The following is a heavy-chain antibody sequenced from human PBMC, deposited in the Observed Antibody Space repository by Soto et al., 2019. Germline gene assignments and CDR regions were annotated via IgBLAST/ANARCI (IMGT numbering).Heavy chain of an antibody. CDR1: GYIFTGYG. V-gene: IGHV1-18*01. CDR3: ARDRGGYFDY. D-gene: IGHD3-10*01. Sequence: QVQLVQSGAEVKNPGASVKVSCEASGYIFTGYGVSWVRQAPGQGLEWMGWLSAYNGNTYYAQKFQGRVTMTTDTSTSTVYMELRSLRFDDTAVYYCARDRGGYFDYWGQGTLVTVSS. CDR2: LSAYNGNT. J-gene: IGHJ4*02.